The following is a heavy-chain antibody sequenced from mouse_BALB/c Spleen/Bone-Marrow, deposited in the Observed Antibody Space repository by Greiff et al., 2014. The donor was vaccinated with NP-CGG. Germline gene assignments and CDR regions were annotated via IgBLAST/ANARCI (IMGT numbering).Heavy chain of an antibody. D-gene: IGHD2-4*01. J-gene: IGHJ4*01. V-gene: IGHV2-9*02. CDR2: IWAGGST. Sequence: VQLVESGPGLVAPSQSLSITCTVSGFSLTSYGVHWVRQPPGKGLEWLGVIWAGGSTNYNSALVSRLSISKDNSKSQVFLKMNSLQIDDTAMYYCARSGLRRPAMDYWGQGTSVTVSS. CDR1: GFSLTSYG. CDR3: ARSGLRRPAMDY.